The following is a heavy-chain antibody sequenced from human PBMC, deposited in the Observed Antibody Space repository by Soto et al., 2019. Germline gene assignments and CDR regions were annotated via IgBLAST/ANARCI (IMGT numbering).Heavy chain of an antibody. V-gene: IGHV3-74*01. Sequence: EVQLVESGGGLVQPGGSLRLSCAASGFTFSSYWMHWVRQAPGKGLVWVSSISTGARSTSYADPVKGRFTTSRDNAKNTLHLHMNSVRAEDTPVYYCPRLPTKTPQNWGQGTLVIVSP. CDR2: ISTGARST. D-gene: IGHD2-8*01. CDR1: GFTFSSYW. CDR3: PRLPTKTPQN. J-gene: IGHJ1*01.